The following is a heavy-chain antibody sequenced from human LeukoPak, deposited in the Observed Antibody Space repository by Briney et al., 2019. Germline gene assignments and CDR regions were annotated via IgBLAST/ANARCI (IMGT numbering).Heavy chain of an antibody. J-gene: IGHJ3*02. D-gene: IGHD6-19*01. V-gene: IGHV1-69*13. CDR3: ARDNSRGWYFDAFDI. CDR2: IIPIFGTA. Sequence: SVKVSCKASGGTFSSYAISWVRQAPGQGLEWMGGIIPIFGTANYAQKFQGRVTITADESTSTAYMELSSLRSEDTAVYYCARDNSRGWYFDAFDIWGQGTMVTVSS. CDR1: GGTFSSYA.